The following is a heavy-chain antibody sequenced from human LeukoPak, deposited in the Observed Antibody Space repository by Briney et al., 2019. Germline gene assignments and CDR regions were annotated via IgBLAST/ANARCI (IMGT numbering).Heavy chain of an antibody. D-gene: IGHD2-2*01. J-gene: IGHJ4*02. Sequence: GASVKVSCKASGYTFTSYGISWVRQAPGQGLEWMGWISAYNGNTNYAQKLQGRVTMTTDTSTSTAYMELRSLRSDDTDVYYCARVSPRDDCSSTSCYGNFDYWGQGTLVTVSS. CDR3: ARVSPRDDCSSTSCYGNFDY. CDR2: ISAYNGNT. CDR1: GYTFTSYG. V-gene: IGHV1-18*04.